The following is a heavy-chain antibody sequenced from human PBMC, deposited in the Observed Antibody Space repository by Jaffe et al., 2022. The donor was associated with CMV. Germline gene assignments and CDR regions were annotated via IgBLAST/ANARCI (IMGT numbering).Heavy chain of an antibody. CDR3: ARDGGRAARPDLYFDY. Sequence: QVQLQESGPGLVKPSETLSLTCTVSGGSISSYYWSWIRQPPGKGLEWIGYIYYSGSTNYNPSLKSRVTISVDTSKNQFSLKLSSVTAADTAVYYCARDGGRAARPDLYFDYWGQGTLVTVSS. CDR2: IYYSGST. V-gene: IGHV4-59*01. CDR1: GGSISSYY. D-gene: IGHD6-6*01. J-gene: IGHJ4*02.